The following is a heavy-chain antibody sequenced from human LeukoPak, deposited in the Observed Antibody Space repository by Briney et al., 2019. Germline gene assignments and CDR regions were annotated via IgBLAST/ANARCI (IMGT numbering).Heavy chain of an antibody. D-gene: IGHD3-22*01. CDR1: GGSISSSSYY. CDR2: IYYSGST. Sequence: SETLSLTCTVSGGSISSSSYYWGWIRQPPGKGLEWIGSIYYSGSTYYNPSLKSRVTISVDTSKNQFSLKLSSVTAADTAVYYCARSSSDNYYDSSGYSNWGQGTLVTVSS. CDR3: ARSSSDNYYDSSGYSN. J-gene: IGHJ4*02. V-gene: IGHV4-39*07.